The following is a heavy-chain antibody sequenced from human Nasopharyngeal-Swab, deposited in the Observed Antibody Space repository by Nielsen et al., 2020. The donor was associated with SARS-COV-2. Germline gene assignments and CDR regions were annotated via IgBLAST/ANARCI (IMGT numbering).Heavy chain of an antibody. D-gene: IGHD2-15*01. CDR2: ISWDGGST. CDR1: GFTFDDYT. CDR3: AMIGGSVIDY. Sequence: GGSLRLSCAASGFTFDDYTMHWVRQAPGKGLEWVSLISWDGGSTYYADSVKGRFTISRDNSKNSLYLQMNSLRTEDTALYYCAMIGGSVIDYWGQGTLVTASS. J-gene: IGHJ4*02. V-gene: IGHV3-43*01.